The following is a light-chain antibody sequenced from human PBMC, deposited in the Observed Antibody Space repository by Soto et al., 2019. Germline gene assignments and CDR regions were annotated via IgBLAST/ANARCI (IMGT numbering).Light chain of an antibody. CDR3: GSYTSRRNYV. J-gene: IGLJ1*01. V-gene: IGLV2-14*01. CDR2: DVS. Sequence: QSVLTQPASVSGFPGQSITISCTGTSSDVGNYNSVSWYQQRPGKAPKFMISDVSDRPAGVSNRFSGSKSGSTATLTISSLQAEDEADYYCGSYTSRRNYVFGTGTKVTVL. CDR1: SSDVGNYNS.